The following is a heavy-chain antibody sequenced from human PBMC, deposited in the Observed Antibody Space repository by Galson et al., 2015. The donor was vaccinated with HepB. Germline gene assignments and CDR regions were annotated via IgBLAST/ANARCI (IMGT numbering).Heavy chain of an antibody. J-gene: IGHJ3*02. D-gene: IGHD1-1*01. CDR3: ASGTTFSRSGHGYDM. Sequence: SVKVSCKASGGTLNTYTITWVRQAPGQGLIWMGRIIPVLGKPNFAQRFGGRLKITADKPSNTVYLELNSLKPEDTAVYYCASGTTFSRSGHGYDMWGPGTLVTVFS. CDR2: IIPVLGKP. CDR1: GGTLNTYT. V-gene: IGHV1-69*02.